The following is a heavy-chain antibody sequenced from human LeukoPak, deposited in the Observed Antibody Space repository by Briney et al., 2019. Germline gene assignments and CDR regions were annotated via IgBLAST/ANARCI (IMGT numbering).Heavy chain of an antibody. Sequence: GGSLRLSCAASGFPFSDYYMSWIRQAPGKGLEWVSYISSSGSTIYYADSVKGRFTISRDNAKNSLYLQMNSLRAEDTAVYYCARTPYDSSGYYLSGPEYFQHWGQGTLVTVSS. V-gene: IGHV3-11*01. CDR1: GFPFSDYY. J-gene: IGHJ1*01. D-gene: IGHD3-22*01. CDR2: ISSSGSTI. CDR3: ARTPYDSSGYYLSGPEYFQH.